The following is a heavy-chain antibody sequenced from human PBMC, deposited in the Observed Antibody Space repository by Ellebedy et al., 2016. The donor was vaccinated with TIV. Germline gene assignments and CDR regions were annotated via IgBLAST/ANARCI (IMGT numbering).Heavy chain of an antibody. CDR1: GFTVSSNY. D-gene: IGHD6-19*01. CDR2: ISSGGTT. CDR3: ARRYTSGWAPFHY. Sequence: GESLKISCAASGFTVSSNYMSWVRQAPGKGLEWVSVISSGGTTYYADSVKGRFSVSRDNANNTMYLQMNSLRAEDTAIYYCARRYTSGWAPFHYWGQGTPVTVSS. J-gene: IGHJ4*02. V-gene: IGHV3-66*01.